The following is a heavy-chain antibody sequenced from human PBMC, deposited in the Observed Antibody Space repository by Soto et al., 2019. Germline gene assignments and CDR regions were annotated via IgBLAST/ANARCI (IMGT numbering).Heavy chain of an antibody. V-gene: IGHV3-48*01. J-gene: IGHJ3*02. D-gene: IGHD6-13*01. CDR1: GFTFSSYS. Sequence: GGSLRLSCAASGFTFSSYSMNCVRQAPGKGLEWVSYISSSSSTIYYADSVKGRFTISRDNAKNSLYLQMNSLRAEDTAVYYCARSRSRVLAAAGTRNAFDIWGQGTMVTVSS. CDR2: ISSSSSTI. CDR3: ARSRSRVLAAAGTRNAFDI.